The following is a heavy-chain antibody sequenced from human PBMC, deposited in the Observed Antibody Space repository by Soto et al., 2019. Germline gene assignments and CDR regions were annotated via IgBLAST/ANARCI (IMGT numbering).Heavy chain of an antibody. D-gene: IGHD3-3*01. V-gene: IGHV5-51*01. Sequence: GESLSISCKASGYNFAGYWIAWVRQMPGKGVELMGIIYPSDSYTIYRTSFQGQVTISADKSISSAYLQWSSMRASDNAMYYCARGGVSTRTFDYWGQGTPVTVSS. CDR2: IYPSDSYT. CDR1: GYNFAGYW. J-gene: IGHJ4*02. CDR3: ARGGVSTRTFDY.